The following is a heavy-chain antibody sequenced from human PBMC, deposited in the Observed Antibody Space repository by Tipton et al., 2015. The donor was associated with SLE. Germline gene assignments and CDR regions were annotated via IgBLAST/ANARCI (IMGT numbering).Heavy chain of an antibody. CDR3: ARSGYCSSASCSSFDF. CDR1: GGSISSTSYY. V-gene: IGHV4-39*07. Sequence: TLSLTCTVSGGSISSTSYYWDWIRQPPGKGLEWIGSIYYGGDTFYNPSLKSRVTMSVDTSKNQFSLKLSSVTAADTAVYYCARSGYCSSASCSSFDFWGQGTLVTVSS. D-gene: IGHD2-2*03. J-gene: IGHJ4*02. CDR2: IYYGGDT.